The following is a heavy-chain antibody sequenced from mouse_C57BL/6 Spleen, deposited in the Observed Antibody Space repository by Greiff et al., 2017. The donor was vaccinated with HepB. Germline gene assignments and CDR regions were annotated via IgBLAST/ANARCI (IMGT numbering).Heavy chain of an antibody. CDR3: ARSVGLGPLYWYFDV. D-gene: IGHD4-1*01. V-gene: IGHV1-75*01. J-gene: IGHJ1*03. CDR2: IFPGSGST. CDR1: GYTFTDYY. Sequence: QVQLQQSGPELVKPGASVKISCKASGYTFTDYYINWVKQRPGQGLEWIGWIFPGSGSTYYNEKFKGKATLTVDKSSSTAYMLLSSLTSEDSAVYFWARSVGLGPLYWYFDVWGTGTTVTVSS.